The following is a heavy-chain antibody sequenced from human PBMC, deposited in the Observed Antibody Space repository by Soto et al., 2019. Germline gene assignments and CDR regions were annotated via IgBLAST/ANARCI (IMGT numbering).Heavy chain of an antibody. CDR3: ATLSAINRNLYYYGMDV. CDR1: GGTFSSYA. Sequence: ASVKVSCKASGGTFSSYAISWVRQAPGQGLEWMGGIIPIFGTANYAQKFQGRVTITADESTSTAYMELSSLRSEDTAVYYCATLSAINRNLYYYGMDVWGQGTTVTVSS. V-gene: IGHV1-69*13. CDR2: IIPIFGTA. D-gene: IGHD3-9*01. J-gene: IGHJ6*02.